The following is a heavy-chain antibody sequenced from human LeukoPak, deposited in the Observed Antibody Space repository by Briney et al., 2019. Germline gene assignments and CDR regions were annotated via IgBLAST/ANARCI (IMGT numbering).Heavy chain of an antibody. Sequence: GGSLRLSCAASGFTLSSYWMHWVRQAPGKGLVWVSRINSDGSSIRYADSVKGRFTISRDNAKNTLYLQMNSLRAEDTAVYYCARDREDNFWSGKWYYSYYMDGWGKGTTVTVSS. D-gene: IGHD3-3*01. CDR1: GFTLSSYW. J-gene: IGHJ6*03. V-gene: IGHV3-74*01. CDR2: INSDGSSI. CDR3: ARDREDNFWSGKWYYSYYMDG.